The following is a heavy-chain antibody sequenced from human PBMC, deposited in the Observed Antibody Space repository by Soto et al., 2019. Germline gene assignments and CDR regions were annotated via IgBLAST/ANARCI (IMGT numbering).Heavy chain of an antibody. CDR3: ASLSRDWGAAFDL. Sequence: QVQLVQSGADVKKPGSSVKVSCKTSGGPFGSSAISWVRQAPAQGLEWMGEIIPVFDKANYAQNFQGRLTITADEPTGTVFMQLSSPRSEDTAVYFCASLSRDWGAAFDLWGLGTFVTVSS. D-gene: IGHD3-16*01. J-gene: IGHJ3*01. V-gene: IGHV1-69*01. CDR2: IIPVFDKA. CDR1: GGPFGSSA.